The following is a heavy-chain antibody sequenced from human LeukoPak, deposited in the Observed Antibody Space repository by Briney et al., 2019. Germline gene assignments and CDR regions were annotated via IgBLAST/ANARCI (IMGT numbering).Heavy chain of an antibody. CDR3: ARDQVGLGITIFGVVHAFDI. J-gene: IGHJ3*02. CDR2: INPNSGGT. Sequence: ASVKVSCKASGYTFTGYYMHWVRQAPGQGLEWMGWINPNSGGTNYAQKFQGRVTMTRDTSISTAYMELSRLRSEDTAVYYCARDQVGLGITIFGVVHAFDIWGQGTMVTVSS. CDR1: GYTFTGYY. D-gene: IGHD3-3*01. V-gene: IGHV1-2*02.